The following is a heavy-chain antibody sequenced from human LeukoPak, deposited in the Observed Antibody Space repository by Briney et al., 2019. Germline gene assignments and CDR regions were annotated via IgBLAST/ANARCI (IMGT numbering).Heavy chain of an antibody. CDR2: MNPNSGNT. Sequence: ASVKVSCKASGYTFTSYDINRVRQATGQGLEWMGWMNPNSGNTGYAQKFQGRVTMTRNTSISTAYMELSSLRSEDTAVYYCARGPRYFDWVHADNEETNWFDPWGQGTLVTVSS. D-gene: IGHD3-9*01. CDR3: ARGPRYFDWVHADNEETNWFDP. CDR1: GYTFTSYD. J-gene: IGHJ5*02. V-gene: IGHV1-8*01.